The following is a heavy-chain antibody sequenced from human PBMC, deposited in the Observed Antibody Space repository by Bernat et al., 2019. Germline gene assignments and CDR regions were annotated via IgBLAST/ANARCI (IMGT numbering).Heavy chain of an antibody. CDR2: ISSSGSTI. D-gene: IGHD1-26*01. Sequence: EVQLVESGGGLVQPGGSLRLSCAASGFTFSSYEMNWVRQAPGKGLEWVSYISSSGSTIYYADSVKGRFTISRDNAKNSLYLQMNSLRAEGTAVYYCASTTCDSRQCPFDPWGQGTLVTVSS. CDR1: GFTFSSYE. CDR3: ASTTCDSRQCPFDP. V-gene: IGHV3-48*03. J-gene: IGHJ5*02.